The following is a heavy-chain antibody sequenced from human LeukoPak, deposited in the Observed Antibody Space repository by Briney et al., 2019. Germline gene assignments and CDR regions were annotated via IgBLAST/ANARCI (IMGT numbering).Heavy chain of an antibody. V-gene: IGHV3-23*01. J-gene: IGHJ4*02. CDR3: AKDFYGSATYYFDY. CDR2: ISGSGGST. Sequence: GGSLRLSCAASGFTFSSYAMSWVRQAPGKGLEWASAISGSGGSTYYADSVKGRFTISRDNSKSTLYLQMNSLRAEDTAVYYCAKDFYGSATYYFDYWGQGTLVTVSS. CDR1: GFTFSSYA. D-gene: IGHD3-10*01.